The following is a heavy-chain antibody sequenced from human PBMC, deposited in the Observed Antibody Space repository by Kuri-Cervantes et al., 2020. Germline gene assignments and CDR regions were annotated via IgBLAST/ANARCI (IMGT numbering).Heavy chain of an antibody. CDR1: GYTFTSYG. J-gene: IGHJ6*02. D-gene: IGHD2-2*01. V-gene: IGHV1-18*01. Sequence: ASVKVSCKASGYTFTSYGISWVRQAPGQGLEWMEWISAYNGNTNYAQKLQGRVTMTTDTSTRTANMELRGLRFDDTAVYYCARGADIVVVPATPDYYYYGLDVWGQGTTVTVSS. CDR2: ISAYNGNT. CDR3: ARGADIVVVPATPDYYYYGLDV.